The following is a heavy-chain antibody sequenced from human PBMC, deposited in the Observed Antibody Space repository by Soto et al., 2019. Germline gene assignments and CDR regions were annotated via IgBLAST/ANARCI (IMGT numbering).Heavy chain of an antibody. CDR2: ISWNSGSI. CDR3: AKDSEAVAVFPPAAY. CDR1: GFTFDDYA. V-gene: IGHV3-9*01. J-gene: IGHJ4*02. D-gene: IGHD6-19*01. Sequence: EVQLVESGGGLVQPGRSLRLSCAASGFTFDDYAMHWVRQAPGKGLEWVSGISWNSGSIGYADSVKGRFTISRDNAKNSLYLQMNSLRAEDTALYSCAKDSEAVAVFPPAAYWGQGTLVTVSS.